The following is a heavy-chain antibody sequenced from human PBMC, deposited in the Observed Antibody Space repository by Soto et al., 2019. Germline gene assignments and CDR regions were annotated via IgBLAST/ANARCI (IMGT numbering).Heavy chain of an antibody. D-gene: IGHD2-2*02. Sequence: SETLSLTCAVSGGSISSGGYSWSWIRQPPGKGLEWIGYIYHSGSTYYNPSLKSRVTISVDRSKNQFSLKLSSVTAADTAVYYCARGGDIVVVPAAIAPIGWFDPWGQGTLVTVSS. CDR3: ARGGDIVVVPAAIAPIGWFDP. J-gene: IGHJ5*02. CDR1: GGSISSGGYS. V-gene: IGHV4-30-2*01. CDR2: IYHSGST.